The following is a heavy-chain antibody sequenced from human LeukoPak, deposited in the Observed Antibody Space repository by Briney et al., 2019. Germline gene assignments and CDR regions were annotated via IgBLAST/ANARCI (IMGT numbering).Heavy chain of an antibody. J-gene: IGHJ4*02. D-gene: IGHD3-3*02. Sequence: ASVKVSYKASGYTFSDFYIHWVRQAPGQGLEYVGWITPKSGDTYSPQRFQGRVTMTRDASISTAYMELSSLRSDDTAVYFCARVRLADERAWAYWGQGTLVTVSS. CDR1: GYTFSDFY. CDR2: ITPKSGDT. V-gene: IGHV1-2*02. CDR3: ARVRLADERAWAY.